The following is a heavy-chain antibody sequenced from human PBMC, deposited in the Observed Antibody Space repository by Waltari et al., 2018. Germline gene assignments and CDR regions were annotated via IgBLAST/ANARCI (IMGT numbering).Heavy chain of an antibody. CDR2: INHSGST. CDR1: GGSFSGYY. V-gene: IGHV4-34*01. CDR3: ARQAGYSYVGIDY. D-gene: IGHD5-18*01. J-gene: IGHJ4*02. Sequence: QVQLQQWGAGLLKPSETLSLTCAVYGGSFSGYYWSWIRQPPGKGLEWIGEINHSGSTNYNPSLQSRVTISVDTSKNQFSLKLSSVTAADTAVYYCARQAGYSYVGIDYWGQGTLVTVSS.